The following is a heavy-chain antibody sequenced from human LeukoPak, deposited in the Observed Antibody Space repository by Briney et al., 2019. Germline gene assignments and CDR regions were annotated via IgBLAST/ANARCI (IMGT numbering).Heavy chain of an antibody. CDR3: ARKFYSGPNWFDP. D-gene: IGHD2/OR15-2a*01. J-gene: IGHJ5*02. V-gene: IGHV3-7*01. Sequence: PGGSLRLSCAASGFTFSSYWMSWVRQAPGKGLEWVPNIKQDGSEKYYVDSVKGRFTISRDNAKNSLYLQMNSLRAEDTAVYYCARKFYSGPNWFDPWGQGTLVTVSS. CDR1: GFTFSSYW. CDR2: IKQDGSEK.